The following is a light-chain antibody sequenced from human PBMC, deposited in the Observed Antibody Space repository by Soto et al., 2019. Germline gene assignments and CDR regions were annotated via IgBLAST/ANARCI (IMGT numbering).Light chain of an antibody. CDR2: ATS. J-gene: IGKJ2*01. CDR3: QQYNDHPRT. CDR1: QGITKY. Sequence: DIQMTQSQSSLSASVGDRVTITCRASQGITKYLAWFQQKPGEAPKSLIYATSRLQSGVPSRFSGSGSGTDFTLTITSLQPEDFATYYCQQYNDHPRTFGQGTKLEMK. V-gene: IGKV1-16*01.